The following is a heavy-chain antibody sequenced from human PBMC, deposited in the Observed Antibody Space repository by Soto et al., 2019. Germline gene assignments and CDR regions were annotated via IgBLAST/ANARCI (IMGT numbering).Heavy chain of an antibody. CDR2: IKSDGSTT. V-gene: IGHV3-74*01. J-gene: IGHJ5*02. Sequence: GGSLRLSCAASGFTFSGYWMHWVRQAPGKGLVWVSRIKSDGSTTSYADSVKGRFTVSRDNAKNTLYLQMNSLRAEDTAMYYCARSDWFDPWGQGTLVTVSS. CDR3: ARSDWFDP. CDR1: GFTFSGYW.